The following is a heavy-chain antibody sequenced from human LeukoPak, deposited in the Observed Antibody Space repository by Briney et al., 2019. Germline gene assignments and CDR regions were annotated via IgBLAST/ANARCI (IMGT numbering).Heavy chain of an antibody. CDR3: TARNLYVASCTYFCGMDV. J-gene: IGHJ6*02. Sequence: GGSLRLSCAASGFTFSSYAMSWVRQAPGKGLEWVSAISGSGGSTYYADSVKGRFTISRDNSKNTLYLQMNSLRAEDTAVYYCTARNLYVASCTYFCGMDVWGQGTTVTVSS. D-gene: IGHD2-8*01. V-gene: IGHV3-23*01. CDR1: GFTFSSYA. CDR2: ISGSGGST.